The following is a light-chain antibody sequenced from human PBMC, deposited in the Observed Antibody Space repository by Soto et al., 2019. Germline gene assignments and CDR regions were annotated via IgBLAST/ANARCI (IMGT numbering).Light chain of an antibody. Sequence: VMTQAPATLSVSPGERATLSCRASQTINNNVAWYQLKDGQVPRLLIYGASTRATDIPARFSGSGSGTEFILTINSLQPDDFATYCCQHYGGMWAFGQGTKVDIK. CDR3: QHYGGMWA. CDR1: QTINNN. J-gene: IGKJ1*01. CDR2: GAS. V-gene: IGKV3-15*01.